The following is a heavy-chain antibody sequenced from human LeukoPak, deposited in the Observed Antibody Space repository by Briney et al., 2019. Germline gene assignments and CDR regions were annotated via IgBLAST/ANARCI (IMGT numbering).Heavy chain of an antibody. CDR3: GRHGGAFEI. CDR1: GFTFSSYW. CDR2: IKQDGSEK. V-gene: IGHV3-7*01. Sequence: GGSLRLPCAASGFTFSSYWMSWVRQAPGKGLEWVANIKQDGSEKYYVDSVKGRFTISRDNAKNSLYLQMNSLRAEDTAVYCCGRHGGAFEIWGQGTMVTVSS. J-gene: IGHJ3*02.